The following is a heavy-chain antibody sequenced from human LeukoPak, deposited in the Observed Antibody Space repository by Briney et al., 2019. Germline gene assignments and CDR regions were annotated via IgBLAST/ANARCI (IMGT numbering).Heavy chain of an antibody. CDR3: ARVKGQTRGGAFDI. J-gene: IGHJ3*02. CDR2: ISSSSSTI. V-gene: IGHV3-48*04. Sequence: GGSLRLSCAASGFTFSSYSMNWVRQAPGKGLEWVSYISSSSSTIYYADSVKGRFTISRGNAKNSLYLQMNSLRAEDTAVYYCARVKGQTRGGAFDIWGQGTMVTVSS. D-gene: IGHD3-10*01. CDR1: GFTFSSYS.